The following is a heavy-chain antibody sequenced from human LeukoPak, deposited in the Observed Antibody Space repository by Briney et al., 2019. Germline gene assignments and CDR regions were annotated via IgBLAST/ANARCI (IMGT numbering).Heavy chain of an antibody. D-gene: IGHD3-10*01. CDR3: GRGVDYYYYKDV. Sequence: GGSLRLSCAAFGFTCSSYAMSWVRQAPGKGLEWVSAISGSGGSTYYADSVKGRFTIFRDNSKNTLYLQMNSLRAEDTAVYYCGRGVDYYYYKDVWGKGTTVTVSS. J-gene: IGHJ6*03. V-gene: IGHV3-23*01. CDR1: GFTCSSYA. CDR2: ISGSGGST.